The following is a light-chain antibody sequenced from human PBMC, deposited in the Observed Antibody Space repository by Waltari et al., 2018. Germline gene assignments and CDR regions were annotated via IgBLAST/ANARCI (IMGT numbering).Light chain of an antibody. CDR1: QSLIHNHGNTY. V-gene: IGKV2-30*02. CDR2: KIS. J-gene: IGKJ4*01. CDR3: MQGTHPPQT. Sequence: DVVMTQSPLSLPVTLGQPASISCRSSQSLIHNHGNTYLNWFQQRPGQSPRRLIYKISNRDSGVPDRFSGSGSGTDFTLRISRVEAEDVGVYYCMQGTHPPQTFGGGTKVEIK.